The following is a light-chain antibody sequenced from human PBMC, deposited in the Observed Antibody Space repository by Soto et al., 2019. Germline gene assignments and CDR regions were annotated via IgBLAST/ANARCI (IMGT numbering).Light chain of an antibody. V-gene: IGLV2-8*01. CDR3: SSDAGSNNLV. J-gene: IGLJ3*02. Sequence: QSALTQPPSASGSPGQSVTISCTRTSSDAGGYNYVSWYQHHPGKAPKLVIYEVNKRPSGVPDRFSGSKSRNTASLTVSGLQAEDEADYYCSSDAGSNNLVFGGGTKLTVL. CDR2: EVN. CDR1: SSDAGGYNY.